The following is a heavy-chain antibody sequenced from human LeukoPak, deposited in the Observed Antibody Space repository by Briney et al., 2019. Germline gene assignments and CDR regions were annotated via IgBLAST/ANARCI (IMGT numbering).Heavy chain of an antibody. CDR1: GDSISSGDYY. D-gene: IGHD3-22*01. J-gene: IGHJ4*02. V-gene: IGHV4-30-4*01. Sequence: PSETLSLTCAVSGDSISSGDYYWSWIRQPPGKGLEWIGYIYYSGSTYYNPSLKSRVTISVDTSKNQFSPKLSSVTAADTAVYYCARIPLLYYDSSGYYLDYWGQGTLVTVSS. CDR2: IYYSGST. CDR3: ARIPLLYYDSSGYYLDY.